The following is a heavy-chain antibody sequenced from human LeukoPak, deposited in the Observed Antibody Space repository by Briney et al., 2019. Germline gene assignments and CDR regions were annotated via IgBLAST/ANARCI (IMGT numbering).Heavy chain of an antibody. CDR1: GYTFTSYD. D-gene: IGHD5-12*01. CDR2: MNPNSGNT. CDR3: ARAKTGFGYSGYDFDY. Sequence: ASVKVSCKASGYTFTSYDINWVRQATGQGLEWMGWMNPNSGNTGYAQKFQGRVTMTRNTSISTAYMELSSLRSEDTAVYYCARAKTGFGYSGYDFDYWGQGTLVTVSS. J-gene: IGHJ4*02. V-gene: IGHV1-8*01.